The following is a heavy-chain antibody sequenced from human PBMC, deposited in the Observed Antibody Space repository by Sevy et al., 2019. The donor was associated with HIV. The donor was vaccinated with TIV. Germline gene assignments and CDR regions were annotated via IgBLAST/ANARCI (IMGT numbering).Heavy chain of an antibody. J-gene: IGHJ6*02. D-gene: IGHD3-16*01. V-gene: IGHV3-48*01. Sequence: GGSLRLSCAASGFTFSNYDMNWVRQAPGKGVEWVSYISSDSSRIYDADSVKGRLTISRDNAKNSLYVQMNRLRAEDTAVYYCAREGGYADQGMDVRGQGTTVTVSS. CDR1: GFTFSNYD. CDR2: ISSDSSRI. CDR3: AREGGYADQGMDV.